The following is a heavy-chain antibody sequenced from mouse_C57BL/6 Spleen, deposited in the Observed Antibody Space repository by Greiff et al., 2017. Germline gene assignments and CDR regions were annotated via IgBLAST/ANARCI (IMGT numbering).Heavy chain of an antibody. CDR2: FYPGSGSI. CDR1: GYTFTEYT. Sequence: VQLQQSGAELVKPGASVKLSCKASGYTFTEYTIHWVKQRSGQGLEWIGWFYPGSGSIKYNEKFKDKATLTADKSSSTVYMELSRLTSEDSAVYFCARHEPNYYGSSYDWYFDVWGTGTTVTVSS. D-gene: IGHD1-1*01. CDR3: ARHEPNYYGSSYDWYFDV. J-gene: IGHJ1*03. V-gene: IGHV1-62-2*01.